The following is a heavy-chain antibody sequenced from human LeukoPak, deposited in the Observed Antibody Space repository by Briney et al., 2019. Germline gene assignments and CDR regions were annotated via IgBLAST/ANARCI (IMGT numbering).Heavy chain of an antibody. CDR3: AKRGEGLVGYDWPFDY. CDR1: GFTFSSYG. D-gene: IGHD5-12*01. J-gene: IGHJ4*02. Sequence: GGSLRLSCAASGFTFSSYGMTWVRQAPGKGLEWVSAISASGGSTYYADSVKGRFTISRDDSKNTLYLQMNSLRAEDTAVYYCAKRGEGLVGYDWPFDYWGQGTLVTVSS. V-gene: IGHV3-23*01. CDR2: ISASGGST.